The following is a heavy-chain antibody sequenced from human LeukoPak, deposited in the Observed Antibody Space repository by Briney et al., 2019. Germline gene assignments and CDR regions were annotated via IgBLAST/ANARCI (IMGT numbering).Heavy chain of an antibody. Sequence: GGSLRLSCAASGFTFSSYAMHWVRQAPGKGLEYVSAISSNGGSTYYANSVKGRFTISRDNSKNTLYLQMGSLRAEDMAVYYCARGEVPYCSGGSCYSPGAFDIWGQGTMVTVSS. D-gene: IGHD2-15*01. CDR1: GFTFSSYA. J-gene: IGHJ3*02. CDR2: ISSNGGST. CDR3: ARGEVPYCSGGSCYSPGAFDI. V-gene: IGHV3-64*01.